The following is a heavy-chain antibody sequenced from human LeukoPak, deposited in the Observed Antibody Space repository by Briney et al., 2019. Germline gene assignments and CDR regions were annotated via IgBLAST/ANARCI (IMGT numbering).Heavy chain of an antibody. V-gene: IGHV1-2*02. J-gene: IGHJ4*02. CDR2: VNPHSGGT. CDR3: ARTDNKYDSRLLFN. Sequence: ASVKVSCKASGYTFTDYYIHWGRQAPGHGLKWMGWVNPHSGGTNFAQRFRGRVSLTRDTSVTTAYMELNRLESDDTAIYYCARTDNKYDSRLLFNWGQGTQIIVSS. CDR1: GYTFTDYY. D-gene: IGHD3-22*01.